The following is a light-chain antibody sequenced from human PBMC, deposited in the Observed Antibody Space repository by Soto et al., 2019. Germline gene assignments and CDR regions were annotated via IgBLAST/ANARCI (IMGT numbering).Light chain of an antibody. CDR2: AAS. V-gene: IGKV1-39*01. CDR3: QQSYSTLLT. CDR1: QTIIGY. J-gene: IGKJ4*01. Sequence: DIRMTQSPSSLSASIGDSVTITCRASQTIIGYLNWYQQKPGKAPRLLINAASNLQSGVPSRFRGSGSETDFTLTISSLQPEDFATYYCQQSYSTLLTFGGGTKVDIK.